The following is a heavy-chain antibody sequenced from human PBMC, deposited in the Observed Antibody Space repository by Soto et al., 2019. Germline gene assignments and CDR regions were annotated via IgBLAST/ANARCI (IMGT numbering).Heavy chain of an antibody. CDR1: GFTFSSYW. CDR2: ISSDESST. J-gene: IGHJ6*02. CDR3: AKAVDYYDSSGYYPQGGYYYYGMDV. V-gene: IGHV3-74*01. Sequence: GGSLRLSCAASGFTFSSYWMHWVRQAPGKGLVWVSRISSDESSTSYADSVKGRFTISRDNSKNTLYLQMNSLRAEDTAVYYCAKAVDYYDSSGYYPQGGYYYYGMDVWGQGTTVNVSS. D-gene: IGHD3-22*01.